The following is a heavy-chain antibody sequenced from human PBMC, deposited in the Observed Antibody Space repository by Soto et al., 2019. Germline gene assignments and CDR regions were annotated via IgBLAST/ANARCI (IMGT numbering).Heavy chain of an antibody. CDR2: IDPSDSYI. CDR1: GYSFTTYW. CDR3: ARVPTYYYYGMDV. Sequence: GESLKISCQGSGYSFTTYWLSWVRQRPGKGLEWMGKIDPSDSYIDYSPSFEGHVTISADRSVSTAYLQWSSLKASDTAVYFCARVPTYYYYGMDVWGQGTTVTVSS. J-gene: IGHJ6*02. V-gene: IGHV5-10-1*01.